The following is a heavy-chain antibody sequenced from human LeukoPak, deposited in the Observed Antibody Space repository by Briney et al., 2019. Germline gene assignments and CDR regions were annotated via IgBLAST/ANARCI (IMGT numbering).Heavy chain of an antibody. V-gene: IGHV1-69*13. CDR3: ASDCSSTSCKMAYGTAPI. D-gene: IGHD2-2*01. CDR2: IIPIFGTA. Sequence: ASVKVSCKASGGTFSSYAISWVRQAPGQGLEWMGGIIPIFGTANYAQKFQGRVTITADESTSTAYMELSSLRSEDTAVYYCASDCSSTSCKMAYGTAPIWGQGTLVTVSS. CDR1: GGTFSSYA. J-gene: IGHJ4*02.